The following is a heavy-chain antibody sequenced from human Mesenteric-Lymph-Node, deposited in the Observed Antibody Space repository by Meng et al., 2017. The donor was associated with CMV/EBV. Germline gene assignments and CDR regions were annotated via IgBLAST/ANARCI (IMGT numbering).Heavy chain of an antibody. CDR2: INPNSGGT. J-gene: IGHJ6*02. D-gene: IGHD6-19*01. V-gene: IGHV1-2*02. CDR1: GYTFNGYY. Sequence: ASVKVSCKASGYTFNGYYIHWVRQATGQGLEWMGWINPNSGGTNYAQKFQGRVTMTRDTSISTAYMELSRLRSDDTAVYYCARVYSSGWYGAYYYYGMDVWGQGTTVTVSS. CDR3: ARVYSSGWYGAYYYYGMDV.